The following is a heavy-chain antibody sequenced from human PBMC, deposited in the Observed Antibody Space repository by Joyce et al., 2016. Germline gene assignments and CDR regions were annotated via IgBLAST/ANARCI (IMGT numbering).Heavy chain of an antibody. CDR3: VRDDGEEGYDY. D-gene: IGHD5-24*01. CDR1: GFTFSSHW. J-gene: IGHJ4*02. CDR2: INRDGSQT. V-gene: IGHV3-7*03. Sequence: EVQLVESGGDLVQPGGSLRLSCAASGFTFSSHWMSWVRQAPGKGLGWVANINRDGSQTYYVDSVKGRFTISRDNARNSLYLQMNSLRAEDTAVYYCVRDDGEEGYDYWGQGTLVTVSS.